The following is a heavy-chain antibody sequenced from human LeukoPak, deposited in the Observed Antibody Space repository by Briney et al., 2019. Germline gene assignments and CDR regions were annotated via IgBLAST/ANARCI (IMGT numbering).Heavy chain of an antibody. CDR2: INPNSGGT. V-gene: IGHV1-2*02. CDR3: ARDLPIYRKRSQAFDI. CDR1: GYTFTGYY. J-gene: IGHJ3*02. Sequence: PRASVKVSCKASGYTFTGYYMHWVRQAPGQGLEWMGWINPNSGGTNYAQKFQGRVTMTRDTSISTAYMELSRLRSDDTAVYYCARDLPIYRKRSQAFDIWGQGTMVTVSS. D-gene: IGHD4-11*01.